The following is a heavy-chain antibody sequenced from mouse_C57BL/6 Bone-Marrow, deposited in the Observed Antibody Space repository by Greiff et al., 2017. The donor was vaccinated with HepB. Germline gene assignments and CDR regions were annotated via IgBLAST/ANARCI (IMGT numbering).Heavy chain of an antibody. J-gene: IGHJ1*03. CDR2: ISDGGSYT. V-gene: IGHV5-4*03. CDR1: GFTFSSYA. CDR3: ARNSYYGSSYWYFDV. D-gene: IGHD1-1*01. Sequence: EVKVVESGGGLVKPGGSLKLSCAASGFTFSSYAMSWVRQTPEKRLEWVATISDGGSYTYYPDNVKGRFTISRDNAKNNLYLQMSHLKSEDTAMYYCARNSYYGSSYWYFDVWGTGTTVTVSS.